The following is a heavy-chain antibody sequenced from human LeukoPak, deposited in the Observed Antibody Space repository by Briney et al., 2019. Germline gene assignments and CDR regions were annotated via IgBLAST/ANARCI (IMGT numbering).Heavy chain of an antibody. D-gene: IGHD4-23*01. CDR2: IYSGGST. J-gene: IGHJ4*02. Sequence: GGSLRLSCAASGFTVSSNYMSWVRQAPGKGLEWVSVIYSGGSTYYADSVKGRFTISGDNSKNTLYLQMNSLRAEDTAVYYCARDDYGGNLFDYWGQGTLVTVSS. CDR1: GFTVSSNY. CDR3: ARDDYGGNLFDY. V-gene: IGHV3-53*01.